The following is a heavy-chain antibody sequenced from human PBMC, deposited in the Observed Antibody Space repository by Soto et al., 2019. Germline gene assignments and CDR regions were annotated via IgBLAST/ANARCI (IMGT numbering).Heavy chain of an antibody. Sequence: TLWLTCTLCVCSIISVFYYLSFIRQHPWKCLEWIGYIYYSGSTYYNPSLKSRVTISVDKSKNQFSLKLSSVTAADTAVYYCARAGRRITLGHDDLDICGKGKMANVSS. CDR3: ARAGRRITLGHDDLDI. V-gene: IGHV4-31*03. J-gene: IGHJ3*02. CDR2: IYYSGST. D-gene: IGHD3-10*01. CDR1: VCSIISVFYY.